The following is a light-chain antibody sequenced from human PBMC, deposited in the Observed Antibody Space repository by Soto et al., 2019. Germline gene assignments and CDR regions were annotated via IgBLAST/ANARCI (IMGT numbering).Light chain of an antibody. CDR1: QILLHSDGKTY. J-gene: IGKJ5*01. CDR3: MQSIQLHT. CDR2: EVS. Sequence: DMLITQPPLSLSVSPGRRSSISLDSIQILLHSDGKTYLYWYLQKPGQPPQLLIYEVSNRFSGVPDRFSGSGSGTDFTLKISRVEAEDVGVYYCMQSIQLHTFGQGTRLEIK. V-gene: IGKV2D-29*01.